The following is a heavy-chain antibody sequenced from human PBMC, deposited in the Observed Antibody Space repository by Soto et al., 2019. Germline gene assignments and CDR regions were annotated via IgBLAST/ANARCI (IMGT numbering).Heavy chain of an antibody. CDR1: GGTFSSYA. J-gene: IGHJ6*02. Sequence: ASVKVSCKASGGTFSSYAISWVRQAPGQGLEWMGGIIPIFGTANYAQKFQGRVTITADESTSTAYMELSSLRSEDTAVYYCARDDSGYESNYYYGMDVWGQGTTVTVSS. CDR2: IIPIFGTA. V-gene: IGHV1-69*13. D-gene: IGHD5-12*01. CDR3: ARDDSGYESNYYYGMDV.